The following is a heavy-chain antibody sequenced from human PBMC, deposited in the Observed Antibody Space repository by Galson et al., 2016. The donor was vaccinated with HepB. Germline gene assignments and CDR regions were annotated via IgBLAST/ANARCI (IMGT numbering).Heavy chain of an antibody. CDR3: AGPAYSYYYYGLDV. Sequence: SETLSLTCNVSGGSVSTYYWNWIRQPPGKGLEWIGHVYGRVNTNYNPSLKRRVTISADTSKNQFSLKLSSVIAADTAVYYCAGPAYSYYYYGLDVWGPGTTVTVSS. D-gene: IGHD2-21*01. CDR1: GGSVSTYY. V-gene: IGHV4-59*02. CDR2: VYGRVNT. J-gene: IGHJ6*02.